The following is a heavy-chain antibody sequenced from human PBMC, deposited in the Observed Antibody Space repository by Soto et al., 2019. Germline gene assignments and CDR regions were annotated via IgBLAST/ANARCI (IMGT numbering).Heavy chain of an antibody. D-gene: IGHD6-6*01. V-gene: IGHV3-15*01. Sequence: PGGSLRLSCAASGFTFSNAWMSWVRQAPGKGLEWVGRIKSKTDGGTTDYAAPVKGRFTISRDDSKNTLYLQMNSLKTEDTAVYYCTTGGDSSSSYYYYYYGMDVWGQGTTVTVSS. J-gene: IGHJ6*02. CDR2: IKSKTDGGTT. CDR1: GFTFSNAW. CDR3: TTGGDSSSSYYYYYYGMDV.